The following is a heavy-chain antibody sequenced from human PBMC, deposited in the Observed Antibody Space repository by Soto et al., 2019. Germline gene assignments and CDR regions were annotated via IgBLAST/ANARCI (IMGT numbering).Heavy chain of an antibody. J-gene: IGHJ4*02. D-gene: IGHD6-19*01. Sequence: EVQLVESGGGLVQPGGSLRLSCSASGFTFSAYAMHWVRQAPGQGLEYVSSISPNGGTTYHADSVKDRFTVYRDNSKNTLYLQMSSLRDEDTAAYYCVKGGIALATTGRAQIDSWGQGTLVTVSS. V-gene: IGHV3-64D*06. CDR2: ISPNGGTT. CDR1: GFTFSAYA. CDR3: VKGGIALATTGRAQIDS.